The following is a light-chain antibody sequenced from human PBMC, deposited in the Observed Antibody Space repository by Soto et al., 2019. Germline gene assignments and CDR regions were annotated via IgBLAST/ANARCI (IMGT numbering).Light chain of an antibody. CDR3: SSYTSSSTRV. V-gene: IGLV2-14*01. CDR2: DVS. CDR1: SSDVGGYNY. J-gene: IGLJ1*01. Sequence: QSALTQPASESGSPGHSITISCTGTSSDVGGYNYVSWYQQHPGKAPKLMIYDVSNRPSGVSNRFSGSKSGNTASLTISGLQAEDEADYYCSSYTSSSTRVFGTGTKVTVL.